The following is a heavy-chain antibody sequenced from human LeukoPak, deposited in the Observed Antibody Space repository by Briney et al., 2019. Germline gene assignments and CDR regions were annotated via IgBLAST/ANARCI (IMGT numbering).Heavy chain of an antibody. V-gene: IGHV1-18*01. J-gene: IGHJ4*02. D-gene: IGHD5-18*01. CDR2: ISAYNGNT. CDR1: GYTFTSYG. CDR3: ARDTIQLWSQFDY. Sequence: ASVKVSCKASGYTFTSYGISWVRQAPGQGLEWMGWISAYNGNTNYAQKLQGRVTMTTDTSTSTACMELRSLRSDDTAVYYCARDTIQLWSQFDYWGQGTLVTVSS.